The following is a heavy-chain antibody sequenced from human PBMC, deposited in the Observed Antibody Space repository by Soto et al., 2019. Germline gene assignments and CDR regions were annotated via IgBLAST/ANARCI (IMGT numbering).Heavy chain of an antibody. D-gene: IGHD4-4*01. CDR3: ARDGVAVTTGSSGY. J-gene: IGHJ4*02. CDR2: INVYNGNT. Sequence: ASVKGSCKASGYTFTSYSISWVRQAPGQGLEWMGWINVYNGNTKYAQKFQGRVTMTTDTSTSTVYMELRSLSSDDTAVYYCARDGVAVTTGSSGYWGQGTLVTVSS. CDR1: GYTFTSYS. V-gene: IGHV1-18*01.